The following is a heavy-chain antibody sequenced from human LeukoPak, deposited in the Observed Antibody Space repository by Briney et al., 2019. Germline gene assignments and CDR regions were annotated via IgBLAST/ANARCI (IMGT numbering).Heavy chain of an antibody. CDR2: ISYDGSNK. J-gene: IGHJ4*02. CDR1: GFTFSSYG. Sequence: GGSLRLSCAASGFTFSSYGMHWVRQAPGKGLEWVAVISYDGSNKYYADSVKGRFTISRDNSKNTLNLHMNSLRAEDTAVYYCAKDPTHYRVWDYYETIGLSYWGQGTLVTVSS. CDR3: AKDPTHYRVWDYYETIGLSY. D-gene: IGHD3-22*01. V-gene: IGHV3-30*18.